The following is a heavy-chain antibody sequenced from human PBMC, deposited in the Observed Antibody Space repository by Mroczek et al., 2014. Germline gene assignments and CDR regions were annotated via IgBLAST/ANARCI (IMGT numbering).Heavy chain of an antibody. V-gene: IGHV4-34*01. D-gene: IGHD6-19*01. Sequence: QVQLQQWGAGLLKPSETLSLTCAVYGGSFSGYYWSWIRQPPGKGLEWIGEINHSGSTNYNPSLKSRVTISVDTSKNQFSLKLNSVTAADTAVYYCARAGRSGWSRAGVDYVGPGTPWSPSPQ. CDR1: GGSFSGYY. CDR3: ARAGRSGWSRAGVDY. CDR2: INHSGST. J-gene: IGHJ4*02.